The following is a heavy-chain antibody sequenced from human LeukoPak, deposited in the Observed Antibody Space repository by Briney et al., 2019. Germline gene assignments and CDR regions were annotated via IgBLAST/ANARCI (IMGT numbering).Heavy chain of an antibody. J-gene: IGHJ3*02. CDR2: IYSGGST. CDR3: AREARKQLVI. V-gene: IGHV3-53*01. CDR1: RFTVSSNY. D-gene: IGHD6-13*01. Sequence: PGGSLRLSCAASRFTVSSNYMSWVRQAPGKGLEWVSVIYSGGSTYYADSVKGRFTISRDNSKNTLYLQMNSLRAEDTAVYYCAREARKQLVIWGQGTMVTVSS.